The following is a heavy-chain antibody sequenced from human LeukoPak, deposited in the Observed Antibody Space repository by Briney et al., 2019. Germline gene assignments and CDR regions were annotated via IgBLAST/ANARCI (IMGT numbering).Heavy chain of an antibody. V-gene: IGHV4-39*07. CDR3: ARPAYSGTGYYFHY. CDR1: GGFISRSSYY. D-gene: IGHD2-21*01. CDR2: IYYSGST. J-gene: IGHJ4*02. Sequence: SETLSLTCTVSGGFISRSSYYWGWIRQPPGKGLEWIGSIYYSGSTYYNPSLKSRVTISVDTPKNQYSLKLSSVTAADTAVYYCARPAYSGTGYYFHYWGQGTLVTVSS.